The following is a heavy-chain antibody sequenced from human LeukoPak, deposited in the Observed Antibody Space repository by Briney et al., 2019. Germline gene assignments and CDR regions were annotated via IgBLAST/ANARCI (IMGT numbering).Heavy chain of an antibody. Sequence: SETLSLTCAAYGGSFSGYYWSWIRQPPGKGLEWIGEINHRGSTNYNPSLKSRVTISVDTSKNQFSVKLTSVTAADTAVYYCARGGKTIRFLAVHYMDVWGKGTTVIVS. CDR1: GGSFSGYY. J-gene: IGHJ6*03. CDR2: INHRGST. V-gene: IGHV4-34*01. CDR3: ARGGKTIRFLAVHYMDV. D-gene: IGHD3-3*01.